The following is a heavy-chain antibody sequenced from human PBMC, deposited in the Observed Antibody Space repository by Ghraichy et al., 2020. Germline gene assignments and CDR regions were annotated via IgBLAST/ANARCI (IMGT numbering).Heavy chain of an antibody. V-gene: IGHV3-23*01. CDR1: GFTFSNYA. J-gene: IGHJ4*02. Sequence: GSLRLSCAASGFTFSNYAMAWVRQAPGKGLEWVSAISDSSGDTYYADSVKGRFTISRDNSKSTLYLHMNTMRADATAVFYCARRSGGDSGRFYYWGQGTLVTVSS. D-gene: IGHD6-19*01. CDR3: ARRSGGDSGRFYY. CDR2: ISDSSGDT.